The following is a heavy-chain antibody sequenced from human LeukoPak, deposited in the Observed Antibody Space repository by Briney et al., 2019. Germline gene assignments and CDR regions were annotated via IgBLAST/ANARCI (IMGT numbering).Heavy chain of an antibody. Sequence: GESLKISCKGSGYSFPTFWIGWVRQMPGKGLEWMGIIYPGDSDTRYSPSFQGQVTISADKSISTAYLQWSSLRATDTAMYYCARQEGATRDYWGQGTLVTVSS. CDR3: ARQEGATRDY. D-gene: IGHD1-26*01. CDR2: IYPGDSDT. CDR1: GYSFPTFW. J-gene: IGHJ4*02. V-gene: IGHV5-51*01.